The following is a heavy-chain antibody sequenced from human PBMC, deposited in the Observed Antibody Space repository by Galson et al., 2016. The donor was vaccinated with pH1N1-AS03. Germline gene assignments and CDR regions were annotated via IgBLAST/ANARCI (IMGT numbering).Heavy chain of an antibody. CDR1: GFTFSSYS. V-gene: IGHV3-21*01. CDR3: ATNIEQRYTSKWYKFDH. CDR2: ISSRSSDI. D-gene: IGHD6-13*01. Sequence: LRLSCAASGFTFSSYSVNWVRQAPGKGLEWVSSISSRSSDIYYADSVKGRFTISRDNARRSLYLQMNSLRAEDTAVYYCATNIEQRYTSKWYKFDHWGQGTLVTVSS. J-gene: IGHJ4*02.